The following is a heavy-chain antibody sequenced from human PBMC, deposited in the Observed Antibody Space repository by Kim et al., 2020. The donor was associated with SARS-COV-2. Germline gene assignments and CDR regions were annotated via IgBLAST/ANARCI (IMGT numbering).Heavy chain of an antibody. V-gene: IGHV3-30*18. Sequence: GGSPRLSCAASGFTFSSYGMHWVRQAPGKGLEWVAVISYDGSNKYYADSVKGRFTISRDNSKNTLYLQMNSLRAEDTAVYYCAKGGFGELSSGMDVWGQGTTVTVSS. CDR1: GFTFSSYG. J-gene: IGHJ6*02. CDR3: AKGGFGELSSGMDV. D-gene: IGHD3-10*01. CDR2: ISYDGSNK.